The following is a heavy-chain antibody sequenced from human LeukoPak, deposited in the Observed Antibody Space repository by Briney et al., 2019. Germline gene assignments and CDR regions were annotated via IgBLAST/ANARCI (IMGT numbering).Heavy chain of an antibody. V-gene: IGHV3-23*01. CDR3: AKVPAAYYFDY. CDR2: ISGSGGST. Sequence: GGSLRLSCAASGFSFSNYAMSWVCQAPRKGLGWVSAISGSGGSTYYADSVKGRFTISRDNSKNTLYLQMNSLRAEDTAVYYCAKVPAAYYFDYWGQGTLVTVSS. D-gene: IGHD2-2*01. J-gene: IGHJ4*02. CDR1: GFSFSNYA.